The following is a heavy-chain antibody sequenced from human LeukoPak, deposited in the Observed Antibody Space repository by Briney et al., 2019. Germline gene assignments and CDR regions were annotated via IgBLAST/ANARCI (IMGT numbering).Heavy chain of an antibody. CDR3: AKASVTTVIRGAFDI. V-gene: IGHV3-23*01. J-gene: IGHJ3*02. D-gene: IGHD4-17*01. Sequence: GGSLRLSCAASGFTFSSYDMSWVRQAPRKGLEWVSAISGSGGSTYYADSVKGRFTISRDNSRNTLYLQMNSLRAEDTAVYYCAKASVTTVIRGAFDIWGQGTMVTVSS. CDR1: GFTFSSYD. CDR2: ISGSGGST.